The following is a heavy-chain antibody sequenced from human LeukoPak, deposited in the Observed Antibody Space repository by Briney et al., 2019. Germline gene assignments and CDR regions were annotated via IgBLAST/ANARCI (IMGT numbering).Heavy chain of an antibody. V-gene: IGHV3-30*18. CDR2: ISYDGSNK. D-gene: IGHD1-26*01. J-gene: IGHJ1*01. Sequence: GGSLRLSCAASGFTFSSYGMHWVRQAPGKGLEWVAVISYDGSNKYYADSVKGRFTISRDNSKNTLYLQMNSLRAEDTAVYYCAKVPMSYTEGSPEYFQHWGQGTLVTVSS. CDR3: AKVPMSYTEGSPEYFQH. CDR1: GFTFSSYG.